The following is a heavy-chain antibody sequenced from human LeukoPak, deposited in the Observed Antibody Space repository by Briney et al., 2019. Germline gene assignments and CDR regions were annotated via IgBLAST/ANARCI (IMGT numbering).Heavy chain of an antibody. V-gene: IGHV4-59*08. Sequence: SETLSLTCAVYGGSFSGYYWSWIRQPPGKGLEWIGYIYYSGSTNYNPSLKSRVTISVDTSKNQFSLKLSSVTAADTAVYYCARHGYSSSSAIDYWGQGTLVTVSS. D-gene: IGHD6-6*01. CDR1: GGSFSGYY. CDR3: ARHGYSSSSAIDY. CDR2: IYYSGST. J-gene: IGHJ4*02.